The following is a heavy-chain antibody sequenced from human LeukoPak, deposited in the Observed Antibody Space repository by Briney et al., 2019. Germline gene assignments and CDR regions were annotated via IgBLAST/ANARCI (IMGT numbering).Heavy chain of an antibody. CDR2: ISYDGSNK. D-gene: IGHD6-19*01. CDR3: AKRAQYSSGWYADYYYYGMDV. V-gene: IGHV3-30*18. J-gene: IGHJ6*02. CDR1: GFTFSSYG. Sequence: PGGSLRLSCAASGFTFSSYGMHWVRQPSGKGLEWVAVISYDGSNKYYADSVKGRFTISRDNSKNTLYLQMNSLRAEDTAVYYCAKRAQYSSGWYADYYYYGMDVWGQGTTVTVSS.